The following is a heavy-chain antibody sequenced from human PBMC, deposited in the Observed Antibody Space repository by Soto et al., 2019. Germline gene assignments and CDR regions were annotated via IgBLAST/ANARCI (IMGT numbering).Heavy chain of an antibody. J-gene: IGHJ6*02. Sequence: QVQLVQSGAEVEEPGDSVRVSCDASGYTFTAYHIHWVRQAPGQGLEWMGWINPKFGDTTYAQDFQGRVSMTRDMSISTVYMELSRLTSDDTAIYYCARNMDYYYGRGSGNGHGVWGQGTTVTVFS. CDR3: ARNMDYYYGRGSGNGHGV. CDR1: GYTFTAYH. V-gene: IGHV1-2*02. D-gene: IGHD3-10*02. CDR2: INPKFGDT.